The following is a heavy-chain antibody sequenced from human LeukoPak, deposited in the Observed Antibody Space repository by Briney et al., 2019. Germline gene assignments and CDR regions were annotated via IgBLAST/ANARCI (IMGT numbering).Heavy chain of an antibody. V-gene: IGHV3-21*01. CDR3: AKVGSAIFGVVTENWFDP. CDR1: GFTFSSYS. CDR2: ISSSSSYI. J-gene: IGHJ5*02. D-gene: IGHD3-3*01. Sequence: GGSLRLSCAASGFTFSSYSMNWVRQAPGKGLEWVSSISSSSSYIYYADSVKGRFTISRDNAKNSLYLQMNSLRAEDTAVYYCAKVGSAIFGVVTENWFDPWGQGTLVTVSS.